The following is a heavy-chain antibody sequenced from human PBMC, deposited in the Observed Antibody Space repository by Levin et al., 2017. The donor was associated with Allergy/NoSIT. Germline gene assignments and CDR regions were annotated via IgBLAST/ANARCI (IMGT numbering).Heavy chain of an antibody. J-gene: IGHJ4*02. CDR3: ARDLATSRNYGADY. D-gene: IGHD4-17*01. Sequence: SGGSLRLSCAASGFTFSSYSMNWVRQAPGKGLEWVSSISSSSSYIYYADSVKGRFTISRDNAKNSLYLQMNSLRAEDTAVYYCARDLATSRNYGADYWGQGTLVTVSS. V-gene: IGHV3-21*01. CDR2: ISSSSSYI. CDR1: GFTFSSYS.